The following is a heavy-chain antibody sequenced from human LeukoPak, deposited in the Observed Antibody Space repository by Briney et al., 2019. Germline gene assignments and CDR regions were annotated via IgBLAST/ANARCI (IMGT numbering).Heavy chain of an antibody. CDR3: ARDYTGFGELNYYYYGMDV. Sequence: GASVTVSCKASGGTFSSYAISWVRQAPGQGLEWMGRIIPILGIANYAQKFQGRVTITADNSTSTAYMELSSLRSEDTAVYYCARDYTGFGELNYYYYGMDVWGQGTTVTVSS. CDR1: GGTFSSYA. J-gene: IGHJ6*02. D-gene: IGHD3-10*01. CDR2: IIPILGIA. V-gene: IGHV1-69*04.